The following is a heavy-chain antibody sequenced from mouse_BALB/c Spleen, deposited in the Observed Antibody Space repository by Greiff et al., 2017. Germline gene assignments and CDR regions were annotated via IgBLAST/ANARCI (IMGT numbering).Heavy chain of an antibody. Sequence: DVKLVESGGGLVQPGGSRKLSCAASGFTFSSFGMHWVRQAPEKGLEWVAYISSGSSTIYYADTVKGRFTISRDNPKNTLFLQMTSLRSEDTAMYYCARSYDGYYVGFAYWGQGTLVTVSA. D-gene: IGHD2-3*01. CDR1: GFTFSSFG. J-gene: IGHJ3*01. V-gene: IGHV5-17*02. CDR3: ARSYDGYYVGFAY. CDR2: ISSGSSTI.